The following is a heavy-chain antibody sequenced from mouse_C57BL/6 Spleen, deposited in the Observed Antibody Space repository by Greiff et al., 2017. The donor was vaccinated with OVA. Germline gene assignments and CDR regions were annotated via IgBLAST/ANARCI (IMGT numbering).Heavy chain of an antibody. CDR2: INPNNGGT. CDR3: ARAPYGSNYAMDY. J-gene: IGHJ4*01. CDR1: GYTFTDYN. Sequence: EVQLVESGPELVKPGASVKMSCKASGYTFTDYNMHWVKQSHGKSLEWIGYINPNNGGTSYNQKFKGKATLTVNKSSSTAYMELRSLTSEDSAVYYCARAPYGSNYAMDYWGQGTSVTVSS. D-gene: IGHD1-1*01. V-gene: IGHV1-22*01.